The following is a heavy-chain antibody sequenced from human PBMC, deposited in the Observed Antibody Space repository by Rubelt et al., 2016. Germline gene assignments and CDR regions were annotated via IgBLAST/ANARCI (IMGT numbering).Heavy chain of an antibody. CDR2: LSGSGENI. CDR1: EFGFSTYA. Sequence: GGGLVQPGGSLRLSCAASEFGFSTYAMSWVRQAPGKGLEWVSGLSGSGENIYYADSVKGRFTISSDNSKNTLYLQMNSLRAEDTAVYYCARDIKGRVAGSFDYWGQGTLVTVSS. J-gene: IGHJ4*02. V-gene: IGHV3-23*01. D-gene: IGHD6-19*01. CDR3: ARDIKGRVAGSFDY.